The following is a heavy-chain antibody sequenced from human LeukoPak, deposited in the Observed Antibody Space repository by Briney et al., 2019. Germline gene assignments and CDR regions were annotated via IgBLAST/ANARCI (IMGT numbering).Heavy chain of an antibody. CDR1: GFTFSSYG. D-gene: IGHD1-26*01. V-gene: IGHV3-23*01. CDR3: AKDGGSYQFDS. CDR2: ISGSGGKT. Sequence: GWSLRLSCVASGFTFSSYGMSWVRQAPGKGLEWVSAISGSGGKTYSADSVKGRFTISRDNSRKTLYLQMNSLRAEDTAVYYCAKDGGSYQFDSWGQGTLVTVSS. J-gene: IGHJ4*02.